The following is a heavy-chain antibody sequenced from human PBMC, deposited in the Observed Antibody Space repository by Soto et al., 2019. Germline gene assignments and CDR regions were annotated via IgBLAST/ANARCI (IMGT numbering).Heavy chain of an antibody. CDR2: VSYDGGNK. CDR3: AKINRPAAGTEDSDT. V-gene: IGHV3-30*18. D-gene: IGHD6-25*01. J-gene: IGHJ3*01. CDR1: GSIFSTYA. Sequence: QGPLVESGGGVVQPGRSLRLSCVDSGSIFSTYAMHWVRQAPGKGLEWVAGVSYDGGNKYYAESVEGRFTLSRDKSKSTLTPQMNLLSPVDPAVYCSAKINRPAAGTEDSDTWRPGTIV.